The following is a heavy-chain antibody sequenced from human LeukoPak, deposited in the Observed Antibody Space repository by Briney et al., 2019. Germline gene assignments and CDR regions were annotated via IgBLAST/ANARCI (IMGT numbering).Heavy chain of an antibody. CDR2: IWYDGSNK. J-gene: IGHJ3*02. D-gene: IGHD3-10*01. CDR1: GFTFSSYG. CDR3: ARAVSMVRGVIITTVKDGDAFDI. Sequence: GGSLRLSCAASGFTFSSYGMHWVRQAPGKGLEWVAVIWYDGSNKYYADSVKGRFTISRDNTKNTLYLQMNSLRAEDTAVYYCARAVSMVRGVIITTVKDGDAFDIWGQGTMVTVSS. V-gene: IGHV3-33*01.